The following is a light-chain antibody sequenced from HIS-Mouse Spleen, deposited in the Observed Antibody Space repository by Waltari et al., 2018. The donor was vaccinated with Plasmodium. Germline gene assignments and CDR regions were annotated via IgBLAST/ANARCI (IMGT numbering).Light chain of an antibody. CDR1: QSVSSN. CDR3: QQYNNWPYT. J-gene: IGKJ2*01. V-gene: IGKV3-15*01. CDR2: GAS. Sequence: EIVLTQSPATLSVSPGERATLSCRASQSVSSNLAWYQQKPGQAPRLLIYGASARATGSPAGLSGSGSGTEFTLTISSMQSEDFAVYYCQQYNNWPYTFGQGTKLEIK.